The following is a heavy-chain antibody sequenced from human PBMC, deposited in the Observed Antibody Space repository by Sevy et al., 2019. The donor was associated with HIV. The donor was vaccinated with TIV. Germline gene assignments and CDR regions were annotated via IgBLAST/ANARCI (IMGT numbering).Heavy chain of an antibody. Sequence: GSLRLSCAASGFTVSSNYMSWVRQAPGKGLEWVSVIYSGGSTYYADSVKGRFTISRDNSKNTLYLQMNSLRAEDTAVYYCVHTSHYYYGMDVWGQGTTVTVSS. CDR2: IYSGGST. CDR3: VHTSHYYYGMDV. V-gene: IGHV3-53*01. CDR1: GFTVSSNY. D-gene: IGHD2-2*02. J-gene: IGHJ6*02.